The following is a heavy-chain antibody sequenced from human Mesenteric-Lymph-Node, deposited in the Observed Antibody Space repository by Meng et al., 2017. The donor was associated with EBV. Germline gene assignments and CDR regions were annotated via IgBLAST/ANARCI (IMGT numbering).Heavy chain of an antibody. J-gene: IGHJ4*02. V-gene: IGHV1-18*01. Sequence: QVQLGQSGAEVKKPGASVKFSCNGSGYTFSNYGTCWVRQAPGQGLEWMGWISAYNGDTYYAQRFQGTVTMTTDTSASTAYMELRSLRFDDTAVYYCASVHYGGNPFEGGGWGQGTLVTVSS. CDR3: ASVHYGGNPFEGGG. D-gene: IGHD4-23*01. CDR1: GYTFSNYG. CDR2: ISAYNGDT.